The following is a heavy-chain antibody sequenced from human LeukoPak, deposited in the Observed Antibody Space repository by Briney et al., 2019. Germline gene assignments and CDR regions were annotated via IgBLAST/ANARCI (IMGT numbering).Heavy chain of an antibody. J-gene: IGHJ4*02. CDR2: ISGNNDNP. D-gene: IGHD2-2*01. V-gene: IGHV1-18*01. Sequence: SVXVSCKASGYTFSNFGISWVRQAPGQGLEWMGWISGNNDNPNYGQKFQGRLTVTTDSSTSTAYMELRNLRSDDTAVYYCARDGTSTDDYWGQGTLVTVSS. CDR3: ARDGTSTDDY. CDR1: GYTFSNFG.